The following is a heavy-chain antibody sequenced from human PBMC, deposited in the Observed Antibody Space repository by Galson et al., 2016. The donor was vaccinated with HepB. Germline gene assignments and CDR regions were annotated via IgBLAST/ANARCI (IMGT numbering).Heavy chain of an antibody. CDR3: ASRAA. Sequence: SLRLSCAASGFTFSSYGMHWVRQAPGKGLEWVSMFHGGANTYYADSVRGRFTISRDTSKNTLYLQMNSLSVGDTAIYYCASRAAWGQGTLVTVSS. J-gene: IGHJ4*02. D-gene: IGHD2-15*01. CDR2: FHGGANT. CDR1: GFTFSSYG. V-gene: IGHV3-53*01.